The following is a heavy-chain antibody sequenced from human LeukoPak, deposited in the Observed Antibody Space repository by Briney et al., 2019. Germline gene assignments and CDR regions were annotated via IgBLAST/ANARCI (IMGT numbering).Heavy chain of an antibody. V-gene: IGHV1-2*02. J-gene: IGHJ3*02. CDR3: ARETGGDYDAFDI. CDR2: INPNSGGT. Sequence: ASVKVSCKASGYTFTGYYMHWVRQAPGQGLEWMGWINPNSGGTNYAQKFQGRVTMTRDTSISTAYMELSRLRSDDTAVYYCARETGGDYDAFDIWGQGTMVTVSS. D-gene: IGHD2-21*01. CDR1: GYTFTGYY.